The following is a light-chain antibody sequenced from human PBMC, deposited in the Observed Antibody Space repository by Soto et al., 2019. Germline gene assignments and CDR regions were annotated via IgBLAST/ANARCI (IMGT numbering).Light chain of an antibody. Sequence: DILMTQSPATLSLSPGGRATLSCRASQSVSNNYLAWYQQKPGQAPRLLIYGASTRATGIPARFSGSGSGTEFTLTISSLQSEDFAVYYCQQYNNWPITFGQGTRLEIK. CDR3: QQYNNWPIT. CDR2: GAS. CDR1: QSVSNN. V-gene: IGKV3-15*01. J-gene: IGKJ5*01.